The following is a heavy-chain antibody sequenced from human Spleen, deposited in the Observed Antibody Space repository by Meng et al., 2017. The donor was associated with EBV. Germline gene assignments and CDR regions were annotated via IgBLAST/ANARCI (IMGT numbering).Heavy chain of an antibody. CDR2: IYHGGNT. Sequence: VQFEESGPGLVKPSRTLSLTCVVSGGSISRTNWCKWGRQPPGKGLEWIGEIYHGGNTNYNPSLKSRVTISLDKSKNHFSLNVSSVTAADTAVYYCAGSFQQNVVVPYWGQGTLVTVSS. CDR3: AGSFQQNVVVPY. CDR1: GGSISRTNW. V-gene: IGHV4-4*02. D-gene: IGHD2-2*01. J-gene: IGHJ4*02.